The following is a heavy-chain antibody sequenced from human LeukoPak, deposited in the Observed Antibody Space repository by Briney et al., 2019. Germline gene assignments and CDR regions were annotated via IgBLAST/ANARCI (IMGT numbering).Heavy chain of an antibody. V-gene: IGHV1-69*13. J-gene: IGHJ3*02. CDR1: GGTFSSYA. CDR3: SGGTAISDAFGI. D-gene: IGHD5-18*01. CDR2: IIPIFGTA. Sequence: ASVKVSCKASGGTFSSYAISWVRQAPGQGLEWMGGIIPIFGTANYAQKFQGRVTITADESTSTAYMELSSLRSEDTAVYYCSGGTAISDAFGIWGQGTMVTVSS.